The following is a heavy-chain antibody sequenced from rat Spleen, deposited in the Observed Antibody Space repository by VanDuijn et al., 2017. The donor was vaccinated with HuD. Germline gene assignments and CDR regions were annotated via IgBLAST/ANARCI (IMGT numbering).Heavy chain of an antibody. CDR3: ARHDYYDGYYDVMDA. Sequence: EVQLVESGGGLVQPGRSLKLSCVTSGFTFNYYWMTWIRQTPKKGLEWVASISSGGGGTYFPDSVKGRFTISRDNAKSTLYLQMDSLRSEDTATYYCARHDYYDGYYDVMDAWGQGASVTVSS. D-gene: IGHD1-12*03. V-gene: IGHV5-31*01. CDR2: ISSGGGGT. J-gene: IGHJ4*01. CDR1: GFTFNYYW.